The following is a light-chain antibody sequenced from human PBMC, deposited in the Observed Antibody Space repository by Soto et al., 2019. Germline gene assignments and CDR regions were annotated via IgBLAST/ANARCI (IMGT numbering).Light chain of an antibody. J-gene: IGLJ2*01. V-gene: IGLV2-14*03. CDR3: SSHTSSNSPVI. Sequence: QSALTQPASVSGSPGQSITISCTGTSSDVGGYKYVSWYQQHPGKAPKLMIYDVTNRPSGVSNRFSGSKSGNTASLTITGLQAEDEADYYCSSHTSSNSPVIFGGGTKLTVL. CDR2: DVT. CDR1: SSDVGGYKY.